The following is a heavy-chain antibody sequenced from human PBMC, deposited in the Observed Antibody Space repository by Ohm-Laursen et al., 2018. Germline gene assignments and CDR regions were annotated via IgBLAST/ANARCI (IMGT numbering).Heavy chain of an antibody. D-gene: IGHD2-2*01. CDR3: ARARGTSQSHFDP. Sequence: SETLSLTCAVHGGSFSGYYWSWIRQPPGKGLEWIGRIYSSGSTDYNPSLKSRVTLSVDTSKNQFSLKLTSVAAADTAVYYCARARGTSQSHFDPWGQGTLVTVSS. CDR2: IYSSGST. J-gene: IGHJ5*02. V-gene: IGHV4-59*10. CDR1: GGSFSGYY.